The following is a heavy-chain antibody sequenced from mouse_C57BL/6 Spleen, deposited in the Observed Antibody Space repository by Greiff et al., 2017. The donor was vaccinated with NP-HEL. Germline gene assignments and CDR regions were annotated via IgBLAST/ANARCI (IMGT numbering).Heavy chain of an antibody. V-gene: IGHV1-53*01. J-gene: IGHJ4*01. CDR3: ARSAGYDYAMDY. Sequence: QVQLQQPGTDLVKPGASVKLSCKASGYTFTSYWMHWVKQRPGQGLEWIGNINPSNGGTNYNEKFKSKATLTVDKSSSTAYMQLSSLTSEDSAVYYCARSAGYDYAMDYWGQGTSVTVSS. CDR1: GYTFTSYW. CDR2: INPSNGGT. D-gene: IGHD3-2*02.